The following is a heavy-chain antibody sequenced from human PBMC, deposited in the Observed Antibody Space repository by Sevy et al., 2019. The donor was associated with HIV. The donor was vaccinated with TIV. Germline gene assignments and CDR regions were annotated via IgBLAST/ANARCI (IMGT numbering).Heavy chain of an antibody. Sequence: GGYLRLSCAASGFDFSIYSMSWVRQAPGKGLEWVSTLSFGCGKINYADSVKGRFTISRDNSESSVYLQMNNMRVEDTAVYYCAREGCTKPHDYWGQGTLVTVSS. V-gene: IGHV3-23*01. J-gene: IGHJ4*02. D-gene: IGHD2-8*01. CDR1: GFDFSIYS. CDR3: AREGCTKPHDY. CDR2: LSFGCGKI.